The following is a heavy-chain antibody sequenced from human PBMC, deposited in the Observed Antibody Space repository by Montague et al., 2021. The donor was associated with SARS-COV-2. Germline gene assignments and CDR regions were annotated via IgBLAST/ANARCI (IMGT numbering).Heavy chain of an antibody. CDR1: GFSIGSGDY. J-gene: IGHJ3*02. CDR3: VREKAGGLRNVFDI. V-gene: IGHV4-38-2*02. CDR2: IYHSGTX. Sequence: SETLSLTCTVSGFSIGSGDYWGWIRQPPGKGLEWIGSIYHSGTXXXNXXXQSRLTMSIDTSTNQFSLRLTSVTAADTAVFFCVREKAGGLRNVFDIWGQGTTVTVSS.